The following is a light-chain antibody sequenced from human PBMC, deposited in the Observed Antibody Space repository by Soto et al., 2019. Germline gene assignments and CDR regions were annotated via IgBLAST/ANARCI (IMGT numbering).Light chain of an antibody. Sequence: DIQMTQSPSSLSASVGDRVTITCRASQGITTSLNWYQQKPGKAPKLLIYPASTLQSGVPSRFSGSGSGTDFTLTISSLQPEDFATYYCQQSYSIPITFGQGTRLEMK. V-gene: IGKV1-39*01. CDR2: PAS. CDR1: QGITTS. J-gene: IGKJ5*01. CDR3: QQSYSIPIT.